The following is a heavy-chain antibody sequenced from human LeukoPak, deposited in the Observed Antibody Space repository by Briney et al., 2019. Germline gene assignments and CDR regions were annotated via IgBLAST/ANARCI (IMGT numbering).Heavy chain of an antibody. D-gene: IGHD3-22*01. CDR2: IYSGGST. Sequence: GGSLRLSCVVSGFTVSSTYMSWVRQAPGKGLEWVSVIYSGGSTYYADSVKGRFTISRDNSKNTLYLQMNSLRAEDTAFYYCARVDSSGYYYVDYWGQGTLVTVSS. CDR1: GFTVSSTY. J-gene: IGHJ4*02. CDR3: ARVDSSGYYYVDY. V-gene: IGHV3-53*01.